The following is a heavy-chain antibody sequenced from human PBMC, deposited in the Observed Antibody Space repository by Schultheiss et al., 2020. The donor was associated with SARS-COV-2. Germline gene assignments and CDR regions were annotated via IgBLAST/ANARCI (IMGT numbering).Heavy chain of an antibody. J-gene: IGHJ4*02. V-gene: IGHV3-30*02. CDR2: IRYDGSNK. CDR1: GFTFSSYG. CDR3: ARELDY. Sequence: GGSLRLSCAASGFTFSSYGMHWVRQAPGKGLAWVAFIRYDGSNKYYADSVKGRFTISRDNAKNSLYLQMNSLRAEDTAVYYCARELDYWGQGTLVTVSS.